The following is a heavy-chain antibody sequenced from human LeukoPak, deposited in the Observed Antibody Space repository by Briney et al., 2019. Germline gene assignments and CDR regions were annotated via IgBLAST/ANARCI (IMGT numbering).Heavy chain of an antibody. V-gene: IGHV1-8*01. CDR2: MNPNSGNT. CDR1: GYTFTSYD. CDR3: ARWGIAVAVAQPRVGDGMDV. D-gene: IGHD6-19*01. J-gene: IGHJ6*02. Sequence: GASVKVSCKASGYTFTSYDINWVRQATGQGLEWMGWMNPNSGNTGYAQKFQGRVTMTRNTSISTAYMELSSLRSEDTAVYYCARWGIAVAVAQPRVGDGMDVWGQGTTVTVSS.